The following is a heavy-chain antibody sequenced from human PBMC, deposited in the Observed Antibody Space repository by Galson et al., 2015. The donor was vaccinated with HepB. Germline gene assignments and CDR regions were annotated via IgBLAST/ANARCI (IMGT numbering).Heavy chain of an antibody. J-gene: IGHJ4*02. CDR1: GFTFSRYS. CDR3: AKGGYSGYFLFDY. V-gene: IGHV3-21*01. CDR2: ISSSSSYI. Sequence: SLRLSCAASGFTFSRYSMNWVRQAPGKGLEWVSSISSSSSYIYYADSVKGRFTISRDNAKNSLYLQMNSLRAEDTAVYYCAKGGYSGYFLFDYWGQGTLVTVSS. D-gene: IGHD5-12*01.